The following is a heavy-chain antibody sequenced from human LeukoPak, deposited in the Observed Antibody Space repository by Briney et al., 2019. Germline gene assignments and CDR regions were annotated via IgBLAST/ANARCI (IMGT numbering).Heavy chain of an antibody. CDR2: VHLDGRT. V-gene: IGHV4-4*02. CDR3: AREGGPYRPLDY. Sequence: PSETLSLTCGVSGGSISFTNWWTWVRQPPGKGLEWIGEVHLDGRTNYNPSLQSRLTMSVDFSENHISLKLTSVTAADTAVYYCAREGGPYRPLDYSGQGTLVTVS. J-gene: IGHJ4*02. CDR1: GGSISFTNW.